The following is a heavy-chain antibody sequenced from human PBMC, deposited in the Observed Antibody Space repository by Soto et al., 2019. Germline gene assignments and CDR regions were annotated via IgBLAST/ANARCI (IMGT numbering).Heavy chain of an antibody. Sequence: QVQLVQSGAEVKKPGASVKVSRKASGYTFTSYGISWVRQAPGQGLEWMGWISAYHGNTNYAQKLQGRVTMTTDTATSTAYMELRGLRSEDTAVYYCARGLTTVTTGNGFDPRGQGTLVTVSS. J-gene: IGHJ5*02. V-gene: IGHV1-18*01. CDR3: ARGLTTVTTGNGFDP. CDR2: ISAYHGNT. D-gene: IGHD4-17*01. CDR1: GYTFTSYG.